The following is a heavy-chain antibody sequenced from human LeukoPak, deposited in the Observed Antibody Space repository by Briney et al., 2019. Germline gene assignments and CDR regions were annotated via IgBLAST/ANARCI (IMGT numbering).Heavy chain of an antibody. V-gene: IGHV4-59*08. CDR3: ARHTTYRDYFDY. D-gene: IGHD1-26*01. CDR2: IYHSGST. Sequence: SETLSLTCTVSGGSISTYCWTWIRQPPGKGLEWIGHIYHSGSTNYNPSLKSRVTISADTSKNQFSLNLSSVTAADTAVYHCARHTTYRDYFDYWGQGTLVTVSS. J-gene: IGHJ4*02. CDR1: GGSISTYC.